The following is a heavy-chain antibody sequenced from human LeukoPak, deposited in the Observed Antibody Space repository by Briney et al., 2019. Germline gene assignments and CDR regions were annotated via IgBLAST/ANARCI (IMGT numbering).Heavy chain of an antibody. CDR3: TIPDYSNYRYYYYGMDV. Sequence: GGSLRLSCAASGFTFSNAWMSWVRQAPGKGLEWVGRIKSKTDGGTTDYAAPVKGRFTISRDDSKNTLYLQMNSLKTEDTAVYYCTIPDYSNYRYYYYGMDVWGQGTTVTVSS. J-gene: IGHJ6*02. CDR2: IKSKTDGGTT. CDR1: GFTFSNAW. V-gene: IGHV3-15*01. D-gene: IGHD4-11*01.